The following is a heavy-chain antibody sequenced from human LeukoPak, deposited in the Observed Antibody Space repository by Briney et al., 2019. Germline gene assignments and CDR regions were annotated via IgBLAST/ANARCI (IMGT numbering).Heavy chain of an antibody. CDR1: GGTFSSYA. J-gene: IGHJ4*02. CDR3: ARANGWSGPFDY. CDR2: IIPIFGTA. V-gene: IGHV1-69*05. D-gene: IGHD3-3*01. Sequence: SVKVSCKASGGTFSSYAISWVRQAPGQGLVWMGGIIPIFGTANYAQKFQGRVTITTDESTSTAYMELSSLRSEDTAVYYCARANGWSGPFDYWGQGTLVTVSS.